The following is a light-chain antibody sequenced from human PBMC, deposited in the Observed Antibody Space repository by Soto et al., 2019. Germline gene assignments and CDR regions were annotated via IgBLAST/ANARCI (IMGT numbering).Light chain of an antibody. V-gene: IGLV2-14*01. Sequence: QSALTQPASVSGSPGQSITISCTGTSSDVGGYNYVSWYQQHPGKAPKLMIYDVNNRPSGVSNRFSGSKSGNTASLTISGLQAEDEADYYCISYTSSSTLGVFGTGTKLTVL. J-gene: IGLJ1*01. CDR3: ISYTSSSTLGV. CDR2: DVN. CDR1: SSDVGGYNY.